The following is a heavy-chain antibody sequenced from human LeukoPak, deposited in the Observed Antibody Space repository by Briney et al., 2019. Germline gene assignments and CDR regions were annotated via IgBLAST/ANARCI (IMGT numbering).Heavy chain of an antibody. Sequence: GGSLRLSCAASGFTFSSYAMSWVRQAPGKGLEWVSAISGSGGSTYYADSVKGRFTISRDNSKNTLYLQMNSLRAEDTAVYYCAKDYVRYSGYVAGDYFDYWGQGTLVTVSS. CDR2: ISGSGGST. V-gene: IGHV3-23*01. CDR1: GFTFSSYA. J-gene: IGHJ4*02. D-gene: IGHD5-12*01. CDR3: AKDYVRYSGYVAGDYFDY.